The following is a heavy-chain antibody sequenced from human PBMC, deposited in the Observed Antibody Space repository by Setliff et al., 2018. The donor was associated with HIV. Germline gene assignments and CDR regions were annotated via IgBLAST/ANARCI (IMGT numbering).Heavy chain of an antibody. V-gene: IGHV1-18*01. Sequence: ASVKVSCKASGYTFTSYDISWVRQAPGQGLEWMGWMSTYDGNTNYAQKVQGRVTMTIDASTNLLYMELTSLRFEDTAVYYCVRVSREGWPVMWFDSWGQGTLVTVSS. CDR2: MSTYDGNT. CDR1: GYTFTSYD. D-gene: IGHD3-16*01. CDR3: VRVSREGWPVMWFDS. J-gene: IGHJ5*01.